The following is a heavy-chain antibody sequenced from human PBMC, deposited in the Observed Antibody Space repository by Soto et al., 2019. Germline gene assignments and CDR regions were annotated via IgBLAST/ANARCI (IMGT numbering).Heavy chain of an antibody. CDR1: GGTFSNLA. J-gene: IGHJ6*02. CDR2: ITPILGAA. D-gene: IGHD3-3*01. V-gene: IGHV1-69*05. CDR3: ATDGQITIFGVASAPYAMDV. Sequence: QVQLVQSGAEVKKPGSSVNVSCKASGGTFSNLAINWVRQAPGQGLEWMGGITPILGAANYAQKFQGRVSNSPDESTSTVYMDLSSLRSDDTAMYYCATDGQITIFGVASAPYAMDVWGQGTTVTVSS.